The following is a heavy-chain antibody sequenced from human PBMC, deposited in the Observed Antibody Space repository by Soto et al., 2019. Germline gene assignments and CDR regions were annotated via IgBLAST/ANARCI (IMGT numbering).Heavy chain of an antibody. Sequence: QLQLQESGSGLVKPSQTLSLTCAVSGGSISSGGYSWSWIRQPPGKGLEWIGYIYHSGSTYYNPSRQSRVPIPVDRSKTQFSLKLSSGTAADTAVYDCAAGGGLPRYDWVQGTLVTVSS. J-gene: IGHJ4*02. CDR2: IYHSGST. V-gene: IGHV4-30-2*01. CDR3: AAGGGLPRYD. D-gene: IGHD1-1*01. CDR1: GGSISSGGYS.